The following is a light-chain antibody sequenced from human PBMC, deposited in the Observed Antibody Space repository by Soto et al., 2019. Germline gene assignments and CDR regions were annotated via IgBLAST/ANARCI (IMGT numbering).Light chain of an antibody. CDR1: SSDVGGYDY. V-gene: IGLV2-14*03. J-gene: IGLJ2*01. CDR2: DVT. Sequence: QSALTQPASVSGSPGQSITISCTGTSSDVGGYDYVSWYQHHPGKAPKLMIYDVTNRPSGVSNRFSGSKSGNTASLTISGLQAEDDADYYCSSYTSTITVIFGGGTKLTVL. CDR3: SSYTSTITVI.